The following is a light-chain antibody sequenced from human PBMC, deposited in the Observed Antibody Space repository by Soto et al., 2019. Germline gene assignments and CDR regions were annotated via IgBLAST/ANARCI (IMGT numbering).Light chain of an antibody. CDR3: QQTFHSPRT. V-gene: IGKV3-20*01. CDR2: DAS. CDR1: QSVISDF. Sequence: EIVLTQSPGTLSLSPGETASLSCRASQSVISDFLAWYQQTRGQPPRLLIYDASKRATGIPDRFSGSGSGTAFTLTICRVEPEDSAVYYCQQTFHSPRTFGQGTRLEIK. J-gene: IGKJ2*01.